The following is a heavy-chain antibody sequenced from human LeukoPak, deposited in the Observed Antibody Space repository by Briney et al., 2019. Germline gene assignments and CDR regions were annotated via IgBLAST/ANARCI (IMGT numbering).Heavy chain of an antibody. CDR3: ASSSNGFYSAFDI. J-gene: IGHJ3*02. CDR2: ISAYNGNT. V-gene: IGHV1-18*01. Sequence: SVTVSCKASVYTFTSYGLSWVRPAPGQGLEWMGWISAYNGNTNYAQKLQGRVTMTTDTSTSTAYMELRSLRSDDTAVYYCASSSNGFYSAFDIWGQGTMVTVSS. CDR1: VYTFTSYG. D-gene: IGHD1-26*01.